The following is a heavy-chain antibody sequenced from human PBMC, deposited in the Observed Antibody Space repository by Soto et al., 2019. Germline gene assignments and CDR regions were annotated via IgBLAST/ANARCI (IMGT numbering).Heavy chain of an antibody. Sequence: SGPTLVNPTQTLTLTCTISGFSLSTDGMCVSWIRQPPGKALEWLARIDWNDDKYYSTSLKTRLTISKHPSKNQAVLTMTKLDPADTVTYYCARVWWFGEKEYFQNWGQGTLVTVSS. CDR3: ARVWWFGEKEYFQN. D-gene: IGHD2-21*01. J-gene: IGHJ1*01. V-gene: IGHV2-70*11. CDR1: GFSLSTDGMC. CDR2: IDWNDDK.